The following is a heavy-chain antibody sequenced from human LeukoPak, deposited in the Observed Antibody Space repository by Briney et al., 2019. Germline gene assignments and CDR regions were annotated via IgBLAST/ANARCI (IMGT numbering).Heavy chain of an antibody. D-gene: IGHD6-13*01. CDR2: ISGNSGRT. CDR3: AISTSSWERVDY. Sequence: GGSLRLSCAPSGFTFSSYAMSWVRQAPGKGLEWVSSISGNSGRTYYADSVKGRFSISRDNSNNTLYLQMNSLRAEDAAVYYCAISTSSWERVDYWGQGTLVTVSS. CDR1: GFTFSSYA. J-gene: IGHJ4*02. V-gene: IGHV3-23*01.